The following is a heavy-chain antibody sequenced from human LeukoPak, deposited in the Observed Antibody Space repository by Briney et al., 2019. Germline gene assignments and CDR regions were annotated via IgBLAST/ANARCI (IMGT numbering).Heavy chain of an antibody. CDR1: GYTFTSYG. CDR3: ARLGLDIVVVPAAPS. J-gene: IGHJ4*02. D-gene: IGHD2-2*03. CDR2: IIPIFGTA. V-gene: IGHV1-69*13. Sequence: SVKVSCKASGYTFTSYGISWVRQAPGQGLEWMGGIIPIFGTANYAQKFQGRVTITADESTSTAYMELSSLRSEDTAVYYCARLGLDIVVVPAAPSWGQGTLVTVSS.